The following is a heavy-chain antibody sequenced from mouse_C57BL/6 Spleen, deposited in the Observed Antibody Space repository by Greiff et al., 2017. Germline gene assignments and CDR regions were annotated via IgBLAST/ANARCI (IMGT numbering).Heavy chain of an antibody. J-gene: IGHJ2*01. CDR1: GYAFSSSW. V-gene: IGHV1-82*01. CDR3: ARPSMVTTSYFDY. CDR2: IYPGDGDT. D-gene: IGHD2-2*01. Sequence: QVQLKESGPELVKPGASVKISCKASGYAFSSSWMNWVKQRPGKGLEWIGRIYPGDGDTNYNGKFKGKATLTADKSSSTAYMQLSSLTSEDSAVYVYARPSMVTTSYFDYWGQGTTLTVSS.